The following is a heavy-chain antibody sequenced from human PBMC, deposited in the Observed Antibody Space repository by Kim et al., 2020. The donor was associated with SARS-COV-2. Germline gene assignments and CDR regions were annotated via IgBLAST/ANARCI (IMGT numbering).Heavy chain of an antibody. D-gene: IGHD2-15*01. CDR2: IYDSGST. V-gene: IGHV4-59*08. CDR3: AGLDFVVVVAATQGGWFDP. J-gene: IGHJ5*02. CDR1: GGSISSYY. Sequence: SETLSLTCTVSGGSISSYYWSWIRQPPGKGLEWIGYIYDSGSTNYNPSLKSRVTISVDTSKNQFSLKLRSVTAADTAVYDCAGLDFVVVVAATQGGWFDPWGQGTLVTVSS.